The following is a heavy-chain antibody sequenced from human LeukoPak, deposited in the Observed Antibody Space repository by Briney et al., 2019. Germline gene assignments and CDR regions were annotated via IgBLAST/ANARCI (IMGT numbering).Heavy chain of an antibody. CDR1: GFTFSNYA. J-gene: IGHJ4*02. V-gene: IGHV3-23*01. D-gene: IGHD3-10*01. CDR3: ARGVLYGSGSYYHFDY. Sequence: GGSLRLSCAASGFTFSNYAMSWVRQAPGKGLEWVSAISGSGDNTYYADSVKGRFTIFRDNSKNTLYLQMNSLRAEDTAVYFCARGVLYGSGSYYHFDYWGQGTLVTVSS. CDR2: ISGSGDNT.